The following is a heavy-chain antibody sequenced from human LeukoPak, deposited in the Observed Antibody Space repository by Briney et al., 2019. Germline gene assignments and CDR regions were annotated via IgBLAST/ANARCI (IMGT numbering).Heavy chain of an antibody. V-gene: IGHV1-18*04. D-gene: IGHD3-22*01. Sequence: ASVKVSCKASGYTFTSYYMHWVRQAPGQGLEWMGWISAYNGNTNYAQKLQGRVTMTTDTSTSTAYMELRSLRSDDTAVYYCARAYLYYYDSGGYFGYWGQGTLVTVSS. CDR3: ARAYLYYYDSGGYFGY. CDR1: GYTFTSYY. CDR2: ISAYNGNT. J-gene: IGHJ4*02.